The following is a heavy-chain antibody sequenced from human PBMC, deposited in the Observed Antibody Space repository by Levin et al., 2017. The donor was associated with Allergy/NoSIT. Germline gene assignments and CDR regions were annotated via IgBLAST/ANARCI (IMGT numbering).Heavy chain of an antibody. CDR1: GGSISSGGYS. CDR2: IYHSGST. V-gene: IGHV4-30-2*01. Sequence: SETLSLTCAVSGGSISSGGYSWSWIRQPPGKGLEWIGYIYHSGSTYYNPSLKSRVTISVDRSKNQFSLKLSSVTAADTAVYYCARASGKPYGMDVWGQGTTVTVSS. J-gene: IGHJ6*02. D-gene: IGHD3-10*01. CDR3: ARASGKPYGMDV.